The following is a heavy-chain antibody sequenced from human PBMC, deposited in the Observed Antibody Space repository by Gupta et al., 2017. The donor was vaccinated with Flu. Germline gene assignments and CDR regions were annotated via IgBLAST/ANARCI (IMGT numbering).Heavy chain of an antibody. CDR2: VSHDGGQN. D-gene: IGHD2-2*01. Sequence: QVQLVESGGGVVQPGKSLRLSCAASGFTFSTYGMYWVRQAPGKGLEWVAVVSHDGGQNNYADSVKGRFTISRDNAKSTPYLEMNSLRSEDTALYYCAKDRVRRSSGYGMDLWGQGTTVTVSS. V-gene: IGHV3-30*18. CDR1: GFTFSTYG. CDR3: AKDRVRRSSGYGMDL. J-gene: IGHJ6*02.